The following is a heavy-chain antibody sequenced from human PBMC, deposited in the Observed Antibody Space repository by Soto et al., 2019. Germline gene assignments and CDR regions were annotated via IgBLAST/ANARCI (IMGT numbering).Heavy chain of an antibody. J-gene: IGHJ3*02. CDR2: IFSTDEK. CDR1: GFSLSNARLG. D-gene: IGHD4-17*01. V-gene: IGHV2-26*01. CDR3: ARALMTTVTTRAFDI. Sequence: QVTLKESGPVLVKPTEPLTLTCTVSGFSLSNARLGVSWIRQPPGKALEWLAHIFSTDEKSYSTSLKSRLTISKDTSKSQVVLTMTNMDPVDTATYYCARALMTTVTTRAFDIWGQGTMVTVSS.